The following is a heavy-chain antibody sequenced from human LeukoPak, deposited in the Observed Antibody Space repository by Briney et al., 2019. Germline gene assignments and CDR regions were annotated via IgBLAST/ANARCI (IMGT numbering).Heavy chain of an antibody. CDR1: GFTFSSYA. J-gene: IGHJ4*02. CDR2: ISGSGGST. V-gene: IGHV3-23*01. Sequence: GGSLRLSCAASGFTFSSYALSWVRHAPGKGQERVSAISGSGGSTYYADSEKGRFTMSRYKSKNTLYLQMNSLRAEDTAVYYCAKISGSYYGIDYWGQGTLVTVSS. CDR3: AKISGSYYGIDY. D-gene: IGHD1-26*01.